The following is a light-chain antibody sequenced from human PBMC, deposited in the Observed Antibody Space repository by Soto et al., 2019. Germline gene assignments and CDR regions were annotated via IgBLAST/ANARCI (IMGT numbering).Light chain of an antibody. J-gene: IGKJ5*01. CDR1: KGVLNSSNNKNY. CDR3: QQYYSTPPFT. Sequence: DIVMTQSPDSLAVSLGERATINCNPSKGVLNSSNNKNYLAWYQQKPGQLPKLLIYWASTRESGVPDRFSGSGSGTDFTLTISSLQAEDVAVYYCQQYYSTPPFTFGQGTRLEIK. CDR2: WAS. V-gene: IGKV4-1*01.